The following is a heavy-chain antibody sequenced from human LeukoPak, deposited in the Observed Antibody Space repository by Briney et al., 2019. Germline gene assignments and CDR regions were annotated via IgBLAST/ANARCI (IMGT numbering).Heavy chain of an antibody. CDR3: AKESSKDSNPR. Sequence: GGSLRLSCAAFGFTFSTYSMSWVRQAPGKGLEWVSSFIGSSGNTYYADSVKGRFSIFRDNSKNTLYLQMNSLRVEDTAVYYCAKESSKDSNPRWGQGTLVTVSS. J-gene: IGHJ4*02. CDR2: FIGSSGNT. CDR1: GFTFSTYS. D-gene: IGHD3-22*01. V-gene: IGHV3-23*01.